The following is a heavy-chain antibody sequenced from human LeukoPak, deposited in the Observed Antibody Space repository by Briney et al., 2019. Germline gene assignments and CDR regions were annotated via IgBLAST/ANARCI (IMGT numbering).Heavy chain of an antibody. J-gene: IGHJ5*02. V-gene: IGHV3-15*01. CDR1: GFTFSNAW. Sequence: GGSLRLSCAASGFTFSNAWMSWVRQAPGKGLESVGRIKSQTDGGTTDYAAPVKGRFTISRDDSKNTLYLQMNSLKTEDTAVYYCTTEGPIVVVPAAITDWFDPWGQGTLVTVSS. CDR3: TTEGPIVVVPAAITDWFDP. D-gene: IGHD2-2*02. CDR2: IKSQTDGGTT.